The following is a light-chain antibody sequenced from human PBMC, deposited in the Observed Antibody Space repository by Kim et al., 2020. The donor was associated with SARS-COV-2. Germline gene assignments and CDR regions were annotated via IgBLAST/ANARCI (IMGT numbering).Light chain of an antibody. CDR2: AAS. J-gene: IGKJ5*01. Sequence: AIRITQSPSSLSASTGDRVTITCRASQGISSYLAWYQQKPGKAPKLLIYAASTLQSGVPSRFSGSGSGTDFTLTISCLQSEDFATYYCQQYYSYPQGFGQGTRLEIK. CDR1: QGISSY. CDR3: QQYYSYPQG. V-gene: IGKV1-8*01.